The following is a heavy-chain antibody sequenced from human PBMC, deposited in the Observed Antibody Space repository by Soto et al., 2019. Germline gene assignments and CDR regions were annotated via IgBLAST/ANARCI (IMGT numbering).Heavy chain of an antibody. V-gene: IGHV1-69*12. J-gene: IGHJ4*02. D-gene: IGHD6-13*01. CDR1: GGDFKNYG. CDR3: ASEIAAPGFHF. CDR2: IVPVFGSA. Sequence: QVQLVQSGAEVKKPGSSVKVSCQTSGGDFKNYGISWVRQAPGQGLEWMGGIVPVFGSAKYGQIFQGRLGTPADAATRALYIELRGLNPVVTVGFYGASEIAAPGFHFWGQGTRVIVSS.